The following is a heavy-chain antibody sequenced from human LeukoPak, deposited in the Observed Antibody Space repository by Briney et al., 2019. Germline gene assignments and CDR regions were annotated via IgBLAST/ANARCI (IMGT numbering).Heavy chain of an antibody. Sequence: ASVTVSCKASGYTFTSYGISWVRQAPGQGLERMGWISAYNGNTNYAQKLQGRVTMTTDTSTSTAYMELRSLRSDDTAVYYCARDTRYDILTGIRDYWGQGTLVTVSS. CDR1: GYTFTSYG. V-gene: IGHV1-18*01. D-gene: IGHD3-9*01. CDR3: ARDTRYDILTGIRDY. J-gene: IGHJ4*02. CDR2: ISAYNGNT.